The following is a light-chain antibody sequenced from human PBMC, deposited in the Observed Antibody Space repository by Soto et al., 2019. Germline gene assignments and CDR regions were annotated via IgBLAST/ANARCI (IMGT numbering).Light chain of an antibody. CDR2: SSS. CDR1: QDISTY. CDR3: QQYGRSPTWT. J-gene: IGKJ1*01. Sequence: TQSPSSLSASVGDRVTITCQASQDISTYLAWYQQKPGQAPRLLIYSSSSRAAGVSDRFSGSGSGTDFSLTISRLEPEDFAMYYCQQYGRSPTWTFGQGTKV. V-gene: IGKV3-20*01.